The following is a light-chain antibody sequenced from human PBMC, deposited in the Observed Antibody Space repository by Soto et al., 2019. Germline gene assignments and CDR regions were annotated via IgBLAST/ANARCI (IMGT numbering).Light chain of an antibody. J-gene: IGLJ2*01. CDR3: RSYGGSNSVV. V-gene: IGLV2-8*01. Sequence: QSVLTQPPSASGSPGQSVTISCTGSSSDVGGYNYVSWYQQHPGKAPKLMIYEVSNRPSGVPYLLSGSKSGTTASLTVSGLQAEDGADYYCRSYGGSNSVVFGGGTKLTVL. CDR2: EVS. CDR1: SSDVGGYNY.